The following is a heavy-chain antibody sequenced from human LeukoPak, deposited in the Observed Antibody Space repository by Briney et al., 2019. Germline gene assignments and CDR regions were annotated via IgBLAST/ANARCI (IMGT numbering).Heavy chain of an antibody. J-gene: IGHJ5*02. D-gene: IGHD2-21*01. CDR2: ISSSGSTI. V-gene: IGHV3-11*01. CDR1: GFTFSDYY. Sequence: GGSLRLSCAASGFTFSDYYMSWIRQAPGKGLGWVSYISSSGSTIYYADSVKGRFTISRDNAKNSLYLQMNSLRAEDTAVYYCARDRILWAYNWFDPWGQGTLVTVSS. CDR3: ARDRILWAYNWFDP.